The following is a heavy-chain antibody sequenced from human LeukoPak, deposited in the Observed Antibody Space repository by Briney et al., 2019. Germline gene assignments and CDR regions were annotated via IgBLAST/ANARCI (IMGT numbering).Heavy chain of an antibody. CDR3: ARDGSLGATTVGWFDP. Sequence: GGSLRLSCAASGFTFSSYAMHWVRQAPGKGLEWVAVISYDGSNKYYADSVKGRFTISRDNSKNTLYLQMNSLRAEDTAVYYCARDGSLGATTVGWFDPWGQGTLVTVSS. CDR1: GFTFSSYA. J-gene: IGHJ5*02. CDR2: ISYDGSNK. D-gene: IGHD1-26*01. V-gene: IGHV3-30-3*01.